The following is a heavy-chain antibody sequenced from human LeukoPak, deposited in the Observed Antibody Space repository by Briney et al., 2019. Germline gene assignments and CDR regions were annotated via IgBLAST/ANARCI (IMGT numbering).Heavy chain of an antibody. Sequence: SETLSLTCTVSGGSISSGSYYWSWIRQPAGKGLEWIGRIYTSGSTNYNPSLKSRVTISVDTSKNQFSLKLSSVTAADTAVYYCATALYSNSWYAIDYWGQGTLVTVSS. V-gene: IGHV4-61*02. CDR1: GGSISSGSYY. CDR3: ATALYSNSWYAIDY. J-gene: IGHJ4*02. D-gene: IGHD6-13*01. CDR2: IYTSGST.